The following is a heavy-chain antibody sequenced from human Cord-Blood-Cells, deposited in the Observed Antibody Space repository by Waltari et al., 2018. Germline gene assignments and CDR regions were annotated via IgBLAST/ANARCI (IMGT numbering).Heavy chain of an antibody. V-gene: IGHV3-23*01. CDR1: GFTFSSHD. D-gene: IGHD6-19*01. J-gene: IGHJ4*02. CDR3: ANEDSGWYLGY. Sequence: EVQLLESGGGLVQLGGSLRLSCAAYGFTFSSHDMGWVRQAPGKGLEWVSSISGSGGSTYYADSVKGRFTISRDNSKNTLYLQMNSLRAEDTAVYYCANEDSGWYLGYWGQGTLVTVSS. CDR2: ISGSGGST.